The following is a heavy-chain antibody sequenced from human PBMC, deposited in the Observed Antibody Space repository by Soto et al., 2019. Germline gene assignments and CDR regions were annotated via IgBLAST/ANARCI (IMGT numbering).Heavy chain of an antibody. CDR2: INAGNGNT. CDR3: ARDGLGYCSGGSCRRWFDP. J-gene: IGHJ5*02. Sequence: QVQLVQSGAEVKKPGASVKVSCKASGYTFTSYAMHWVRQAPGQRLEWMGWINAGNGNTKYSQKFQGRVTITRDTSASIAYMELSSLRSEDTAVYYCARDGLGYCSGGSCRRWFDPWGQGTLVTVSS. V-gene: IGHV1-3*01. D-gene: IGHD2-15*01. CDR1: GYTFTSYA.